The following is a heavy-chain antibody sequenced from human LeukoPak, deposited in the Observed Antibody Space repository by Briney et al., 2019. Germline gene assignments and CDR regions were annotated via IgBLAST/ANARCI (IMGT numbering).Heavy chain of an antibody. D-gene: IGHD3-22*01. J-gene: IGHJ4*02. CDR1: GFIFNNYA. CDR2: FGTRSTSI. V-gene: IGHV3-21*01. Sequence: PGGSLRLSCVASGFIFNNYAMNWVRQAPGKGPEWVSSFGTRSTSIYHAGSVKGRFAISRDNAKNSLYLQMNSLRAEDTALYYCAREVSEGFDFWGQGTLVTVSS. CDR3: AREVSEGFDF.